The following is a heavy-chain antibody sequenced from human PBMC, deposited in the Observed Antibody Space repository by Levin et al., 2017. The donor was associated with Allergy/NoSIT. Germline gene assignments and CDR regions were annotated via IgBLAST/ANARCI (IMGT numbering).Heavy chain of an antibody. CDR1: GFSLSTSGVG. J-gene: IGHJ4*02. V-gene: IGHV2-5*02. CDR2: IYWDDDK. D-gene: IGHD3-9*01. CDR3: AHIGPYYDILTGYYKGVYFDY. Sequence: ESGPTLVKPTQTLTLTCTFSGFSLSTSGVGVGWIRQPPGKALEWLALIYWDDDKRYSPSLKSRLTITKDTSKNQVVLTMTNMDPVDTATYYCAHIGPYYDILTGYYKGVYFDYWGQGTLVTVSS.